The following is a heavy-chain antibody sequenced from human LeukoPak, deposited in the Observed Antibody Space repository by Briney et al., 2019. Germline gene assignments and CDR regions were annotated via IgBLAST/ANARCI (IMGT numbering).Heavy chain of an antibody. CDR3: AGDYGDYYFDY. V-gene: IGHV4-39*07. J-gene: IGHJ4*02. Sequence: PSETLSLTCTVSGGSINSTSNYWGWIRQPPGKGLEWIGSIYYSGGTSYNPSLKSRVTISVDTSKNQFSLKLSSVTAADTAVYFCAGDYGDYYFDYWGQGTLVTVSS. D-gene: IGHD4-17*01. CDR2: IYYSGGT. CDR1: GGSINSTSNY.